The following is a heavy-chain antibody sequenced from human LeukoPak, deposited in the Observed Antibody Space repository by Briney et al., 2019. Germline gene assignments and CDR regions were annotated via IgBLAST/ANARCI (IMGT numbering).Heavy chain of an antibody. V-gene: IGHV4-34*01. CDR1: GGSFSGYY. CDR2: INHSGSN. CDR3: ARGGGIAAAAPFDY. D-gene: IGHD6-13*01. J-gene: IGHJ4*02. Sequence: SGTLSLTCAVYGGSFSGYYWSWIRQPPGKGLEWIGEINHSGSNNYNPSLKSRVTISVDTSKNQFSLKLSSVTAADTAVYYCARGGGIAAAAPFDYWGQGALVTVS.